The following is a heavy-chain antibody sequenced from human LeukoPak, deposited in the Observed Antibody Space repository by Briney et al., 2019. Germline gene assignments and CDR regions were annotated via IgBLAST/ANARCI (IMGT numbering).Heavy chain of an antibody. V-gene: IGHV4-34*01. CDR2: INHSGST. J-gene: IGHJ4*02. CDR1: GGSFSGCY. CDR3: ARALSLDY. Sequence: SETLSLTCAVYGGSFSGCYWSWIRQPPGKGLEWIGEINHSGSTNYNPSLKSRVTISVDTSKNQFSLKLSSVTAADTAVYYCARALSLDYWGQGTLVTVSS.